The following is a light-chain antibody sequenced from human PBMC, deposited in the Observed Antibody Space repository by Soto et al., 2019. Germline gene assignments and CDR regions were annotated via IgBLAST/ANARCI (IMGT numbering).Light chain of an antibody. Sequence: EIVLTQSPASLSLSPGERATLSCRASQSVDSHLVWYQQKPGQAPRLLIFGASNRATGIPARFSGSGSGTDFTLTINSLEPDDFAVYYCQQRDSWPITFGQGTRLEIK. V-gene: IGKV3-11*01. CDR2: GAS. CDR3: QQRDSWPIT. CDR1: QSVDSH. J-gene: IGKJ5*01.